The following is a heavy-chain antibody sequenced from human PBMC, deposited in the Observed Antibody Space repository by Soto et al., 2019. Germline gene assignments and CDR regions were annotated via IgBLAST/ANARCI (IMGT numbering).Heavy chain of an antibody. CDR3: ARASATTYDFDY. D-gene: IGHD1-1*01. CDR2: INPGGSRT. J-gene: IGHJ4*02. CDR1: GFTFSSYW. Sequence: EVQLVESGGDLVQPGGSLRLSCAASGFTFSSYWMHWVRQAPGTGLVWVSRINPGGSRTCYADSVKGRFTISRDNAKNMLYLQVNSLGVEYTAVYYCARASATTYDFDYWGQGTLVTVSS. V-gene: IGHV3-74*01.